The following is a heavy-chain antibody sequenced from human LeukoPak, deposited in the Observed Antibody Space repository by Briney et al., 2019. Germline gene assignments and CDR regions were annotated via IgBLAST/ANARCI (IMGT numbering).Heavy chain of an antibody. J-gene: IGHJ4*02. CDR1: GFIFSNYA. CDR3: AKWGDYDTLTGYYVPDC. V-gene: IGHV3-23*01. CDR2: ITGSGDST. Sequence: HPGASLRLSCAASGFIFSNYAMSWVRQAPGKGLEWVSAITGSGDSTYYADSVKGRFTISRDNSKNTLYVEMNTLRAEDTAVYYCAKWGDYDTLTGYYVPDCWGQGTLVTVSS. D-gene: IGHD3-9*01.